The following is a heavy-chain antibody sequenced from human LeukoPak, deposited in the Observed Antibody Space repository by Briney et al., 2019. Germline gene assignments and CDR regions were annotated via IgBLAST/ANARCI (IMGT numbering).Heavy chain of an antibody. CDR2: IYYSGST. CDR1: GGSISSYY. V-gene: IGHV4-59*01. D-gene: IGHD2-2*01. CDR3: ARVEGGYRSSTSCYGAFDI. J-gene: IGHJ3*02. Sequence: SETLSLTCTVSGGSISSYYWSWIRQPPGKGLEWIGYIYYSGSTNYNPSLKSRVTISVDTSKNQFSLKLSSVTAADTAVYYCARVEGGYRSSTSCYGAFDIWGQGTMVTVSS.